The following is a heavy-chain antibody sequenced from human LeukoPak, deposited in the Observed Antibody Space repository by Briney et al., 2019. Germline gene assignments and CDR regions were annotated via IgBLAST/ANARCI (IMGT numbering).Heavy chain of an antibody. CDR2: ISSSGSTI. V-gene: IGHV3-11*01. Sequence: PGGSLRLSCAASGFTFSDYYMSWIRQAPGKGLERVSYISSSGSTIYYVDSVKGRFTISRDNAKNSLYLQMNSLRAEDTAVYYCARDHGYHYYYYGMDVWGQGTTVTVSS. CDR3: ARDHGYHYYYYGMDV. D-gene: IGHD6-25*01. CDR1: GFTFSDYY. J-gene: IGHJ6*02.